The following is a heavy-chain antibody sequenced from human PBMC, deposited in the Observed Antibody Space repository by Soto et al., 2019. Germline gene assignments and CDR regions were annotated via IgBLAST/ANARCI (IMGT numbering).Heavy chain of an antibody. CDR1: GFTVSNNY. CDR2: IYSGGYT. Sequence: EVQLVESGGGLIQPGGSLRLSCAVSGFTVSNNYMSWVRQAPGKGLEGVSVIYSGGYTAYGDSVKGRFTISRDKSENSVFLQLNLVRVEDTAVYYCAREVVVGATAKFDRWGQGTMVIVSP. J-gene: IGHJ5*02. D-gene: IGHD2-21*01. CDR3: AREVVVGATAKFDR. V-gene: IGHV3-53*01.